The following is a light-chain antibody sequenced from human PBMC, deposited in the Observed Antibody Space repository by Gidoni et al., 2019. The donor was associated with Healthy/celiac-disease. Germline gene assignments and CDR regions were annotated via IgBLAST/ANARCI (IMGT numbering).Light chain of an antibody. CDR3: QQRSNWPPLT. V-gene: IGKV3-11*01. CDR2: DAS. Sequence: DIVLTPSPSTLSFSPGERATLSCRASQSVSSYLAWYQQKPGQAPRLLIYDASNRATGIPARFSGSGSGTDFTLTISSLEPEDFAVYYCQQRSNWPPLTFXGXTKVEIK. CDR1: QSVSSY. J-gene: IGKJ4*01.